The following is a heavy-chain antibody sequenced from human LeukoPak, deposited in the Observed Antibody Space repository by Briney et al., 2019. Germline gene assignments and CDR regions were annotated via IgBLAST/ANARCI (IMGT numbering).Heavy chain of an antibody. CDR1: GYTFTGYY. J-gene: IGHJ5*02. V-gene: IGHV1-2*02. D-gene: IGHD1-7*01. CDR2: INTDSGVA. CDR3: ARDWDPITGTTRWFDP. Sequence: APVKVSCKASGYTFTGYYVHWVRQAPGQGLEWMAWINTDSGVANYAQKFQGRVTLTRDKSITTAYMELNSLRSDDTALYYCARDWDPITGTTRWFDPWGQGTLVTVSS.